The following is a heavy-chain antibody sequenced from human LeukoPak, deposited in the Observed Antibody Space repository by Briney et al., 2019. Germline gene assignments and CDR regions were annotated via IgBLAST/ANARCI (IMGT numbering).Heavy chain of an antibody. V-gene: IGHV4-59*01. CDR1: GGSISSYY. Sequence: SETLSLTCTVSGGSISSYYWSWIRQPPGKGLEWIGYIYYSGSTNYNPYLKSRVTISVDTSKNQFSLKLSSVTAADTAVYYCACRDSSGYWFWGQGTLVTVSS. D-gene: IGHD3-22*01. J-gene: IGHJ4*02. CDR3: ACRDSSGYWF. CDR2: IYYSGST.